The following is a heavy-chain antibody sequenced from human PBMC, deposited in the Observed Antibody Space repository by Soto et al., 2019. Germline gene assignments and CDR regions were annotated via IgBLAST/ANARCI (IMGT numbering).Heavy chain of an antibody. D-gene: IGHD1-1*01. CDR3: ARDSQNDYYYKDV. Sequence: EVQLVESGGGLVQPGGSLRLSCAASGFTFSSYNMKGVRQAPGKGLEWISDISISSSTIFYADSVKGRFTISSDNAKNSLYLHMNSLRAEDTAVYYCARDSQNDYYYKDVWGKGTTVTVSS. J-gene: IGHJ6*03. CDR2: ISISSSTI. V-gene: IGHV3-48*01. CDR1: GFTFSSYN.